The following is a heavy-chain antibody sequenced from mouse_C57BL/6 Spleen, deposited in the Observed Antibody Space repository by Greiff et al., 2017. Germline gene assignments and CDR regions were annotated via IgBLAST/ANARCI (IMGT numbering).Heavy chain of an antibody. CDR1: GYTVTSSW. Sequence: QVQLQQPGTELVKPGASVKLSCKASGYTVTSSWMHWVKQRPGQGLEWIGNINPSNGGTNYNEKFKSKATLTVDKSSSTAYMQLSSLTSEDSAVYYCAREGDDGHYAMDYWGSGTSVTVSS. D-gene: IGHD2-3*01. CDR3: AREGDDGHYAMDY. J-gene: IGHJ4*01. CDR2: INPSNGGT. V-gene: IGHV1-53*01.